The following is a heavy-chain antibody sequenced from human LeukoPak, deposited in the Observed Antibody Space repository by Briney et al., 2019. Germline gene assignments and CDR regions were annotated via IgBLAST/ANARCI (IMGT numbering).Heavy chain of an antibody. CDR3: ARDLEGRYYDSSGYYYYYYMDV. J-gene: IGHJ6*03. Sequence: PSETLSLTCTVSGGSIRSHHWSWIRQSAGKGLEWIGRIYTSGSTNYNPSLKSRVTMSVDTSKNQFSLKLSSVTAADTAVYYCARDLEGRYYDSSGYYYYYYMDVWGKGTTVTVSS. CDR2: IYTSGST. D-gene: IGHD3-22*01. CDR1: GGSIRSHH. V-gene: IGHV4-4*07.